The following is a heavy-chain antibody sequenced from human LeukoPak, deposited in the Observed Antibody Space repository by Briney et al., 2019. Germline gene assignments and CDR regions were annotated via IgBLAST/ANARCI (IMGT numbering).Heavy chain of an antibody. Sequence: GGSLRLSCAPSGFTFSSYGMHWVRQAPGKGLEWVAVISYDGTNKYYADSVKGRFTISRDNSKNTLYLQMNSLRPEDTAVYYCAKDQGAVVPAAINYWGQGTLVTVSS. J-gene: IGHJ4*02. CDR2: ISYDGTNK. D-gene: IGHD2-2*01. CDR3: AKDQGAVVPAAINY. V-gene: IGHV3-30*18. CDR1: GFTFSSYG.